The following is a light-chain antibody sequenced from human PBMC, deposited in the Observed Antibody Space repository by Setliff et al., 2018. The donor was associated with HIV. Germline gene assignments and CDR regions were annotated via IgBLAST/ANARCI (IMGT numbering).Light chain of an antibody. Sequence: QSVLTQPPSASGTPGQRVTISCSGSNSNIGSNTVNWYQQLPGTAPKLLIYSNNQRPSGVPDRFSGSKSGTSASLAISGLQSEDEADYCCASWDDSLNGWVFGGGTKVTVL. CDR3: ASWDDSLNGWV. CDR1: NSNIGSNT. V-gene: IGLV1-44*01. J-gene: IGLJ3*02. CDR2: SNN.